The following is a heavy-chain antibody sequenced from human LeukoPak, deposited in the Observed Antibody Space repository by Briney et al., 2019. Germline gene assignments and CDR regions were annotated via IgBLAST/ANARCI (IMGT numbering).Heavy chain of an antibody. Sequence: PSETLSLTCTVSGGSISGLIYYWGWIRQPPGKGLEWIGGIYYGGSTYYNPSLKSRLTISADTSKNQFSLKVTSVTAVDTAVYYCSTTTRGWYGVGDHWGQGALVTVSS. V-gene: IGHV4-39*01. J-gene: IGHJ4*02. CDR2: IYYGGST. CDR1: GGSISGLIYY. CDR3: STTTRGWYGVGDH. D-gene: IGHD6-19*01.